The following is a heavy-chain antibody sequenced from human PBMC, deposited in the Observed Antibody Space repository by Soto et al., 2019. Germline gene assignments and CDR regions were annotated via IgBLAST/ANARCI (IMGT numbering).Heavy chain of an antibody. V-gene: IGHV4-30-2*01. Sequence: SETLSLSFTFSGVSIIIGPYSCTCIRRPPGKCLEWIVSIYHSVSTDYNPSFKSRVTLSRDTSNNQFSLRLNSVAAADTAVYYCARALSYSIYAGWFEQWGKGILVSVSS. J-gene: IGHJ5*02. CDR2: IYHSVST. CDR3: ARALSYSIYAGWFEQ. CDR1: GVSIIIGPYS. D-gene: IGHD4-4*01.